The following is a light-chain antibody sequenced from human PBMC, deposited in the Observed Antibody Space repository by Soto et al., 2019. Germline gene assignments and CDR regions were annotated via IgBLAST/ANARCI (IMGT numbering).Light chain of an antibody. Sequence: DIQMTQSPSNLSASVGDRVTITCRASQSISSWLAGYQQKPGNAPKLLIYKASTLEIGVPSRFRCSGSGTEFILTISSLQPDDFATYYCQQYNSNPLTFGGGTKVEI. CDR2: KAS. V-gene: IGKV1-5*03. CDR3: QQYNSNPLT. J-gene: IGKJ4*01. CDR1: QSISSW.